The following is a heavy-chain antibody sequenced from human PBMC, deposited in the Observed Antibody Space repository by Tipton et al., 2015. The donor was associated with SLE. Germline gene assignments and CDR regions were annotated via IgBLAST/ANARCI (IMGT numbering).Heavy chain of an antibody. CDR1: GGSISSSSYY. CDR3: AREAPMAGSAFDI. D-gene: IGHD3-10*01. CDR2: IYTSGST. V-gene: IGHV4-61*02. Sequence: TLSLTCTVSGGSISSSSYYWGWIRQPAGKGLEWIGRIYTSGSTNYNPSLKSRVTMSVDTSKNQFSLKLSSVTAADTAVYYCAREAPMAGSAFDIWGQGTMVTVSS. J-gene: IGHJ3*02.